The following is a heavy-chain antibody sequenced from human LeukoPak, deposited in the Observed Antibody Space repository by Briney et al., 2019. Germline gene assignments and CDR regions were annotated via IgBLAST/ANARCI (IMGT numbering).Heavy chain of an antibody. Sequence: SETLSLTCTVSGYSISSGHYWGWTRQPPGKELGWIGSIYHSGNSYYNPSLKSRVTISVDTSKNQFSLKLSSVTAADTAVYYCARLWFGDFGGIDYWGQGIQVTVSS. CDR2: IYHSGNS. J-gene: IGHJ4*02. V-gene: IGHV4-38-2*02. D-gene: IGHD3-10*01. CDR1: GYSISSGHY. CDR3: ARLWFGDFGGIDY.